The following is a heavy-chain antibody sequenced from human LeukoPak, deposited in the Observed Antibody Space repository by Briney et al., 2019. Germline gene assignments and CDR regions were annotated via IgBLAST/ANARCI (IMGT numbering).Heavy chain of an antibody. CDR3: ARGGDLRGFGDAGLDYFDY. V-gene: IGHV3-30-3*01. Sequence: GGSLRLSCAASGFTFSSYAMHWVRQAPGKGLEWVAVISYDGSNKYYADSVKGRFTISRDNSKNTLYLQMNSLRSDDTAVYYCARGGDLRGFGDAGLDYFDYWGQGTLVTVSS. CDR2: ISYDGSNK. CDR1: GFTFSSYA. D-gene: IGHD3-10*01. J-gene: IGHJ4*02.